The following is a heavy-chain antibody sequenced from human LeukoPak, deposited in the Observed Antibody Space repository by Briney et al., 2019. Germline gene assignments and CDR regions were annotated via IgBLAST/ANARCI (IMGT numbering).Heavy chain of an antibody. Sequence: PGRSLRLSCAVSGFTVTSNYMSRVRQAPGKGLEWVSVIYSGGSTYYADSVKGRFTISRANSKNTLYLQMNSLRAEDTAVYYCARDLSSWSATPVDYWGQGTLVTVSS. CDR3: ARDLSSWSATPVDY. CDR2: IYSGGST. D-gene: IGHD2-2*01. CDR1: GFTVTSNY. V-gene: IGHV3-66*01. J-gene: IGHJ4*02.